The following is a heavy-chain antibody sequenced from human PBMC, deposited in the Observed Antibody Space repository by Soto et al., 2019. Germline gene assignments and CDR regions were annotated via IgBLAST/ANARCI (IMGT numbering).Heavy chain of an antibody. J-gene: IGHJ6*02. Sequence: LSLTCTVSGGSISSYSWSWIRQPPGKGLEWIGYIYYSGSTNCNPSLKSRVTISVDTSKTQFSLKVSSVTAADTAVYYCARATKGYYYGIDVWGQGTTVTVSS. CDR3: ARATKGYYYGIDV. D-gene: IGHD1-26*01. CDR1: GGSISSYS. V-gene: IGHV4-59*01. CDR2: IYYSGST.